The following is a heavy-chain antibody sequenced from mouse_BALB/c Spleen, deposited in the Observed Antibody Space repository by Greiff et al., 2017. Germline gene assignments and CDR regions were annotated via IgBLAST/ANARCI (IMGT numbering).Heavy chain of an antibody. D-gene: IGHD1-2*01. V-gene: IGHV3-6*02. CDR3: ARGLLRLRSYYFDY. CDR2: ISYDGSN. CDR1: GYSITSGYY. J-gene: IGHJ2*01. Sequence: EVQLQESGPGLVKPSQSLSLTCSVTGYSITSGYYWNWIRQFPGNKLEWMGYISYDGSNNYNPSLKNRISITRDTSKNQFFLKLNSVTTEDTATYYCARGLLRLRSYYFDYWGQGTTLTVSS.